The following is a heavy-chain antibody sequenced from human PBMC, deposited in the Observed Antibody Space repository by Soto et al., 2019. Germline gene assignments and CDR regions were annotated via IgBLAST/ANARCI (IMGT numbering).Heavy chain of an antibody. V-gene: IGHV4-34*01. J-gene: IGHJ4*02. CDR3: ARGPAYCGGDCLGPDY. CDR1: GGSFSGCY. Sequence: SETLSLTCAVYGGSFSGCYWSWIRQPPGKGLEWIGEINHSGSTNYNPSLKSRVTISVDTSKNQFSLKLSSVTAADTAVYYCARGPAYCGGDCLGPDYWGQGTLVTLSS. CDR2: INHSGST. D-gene: IGHD2-21*02.